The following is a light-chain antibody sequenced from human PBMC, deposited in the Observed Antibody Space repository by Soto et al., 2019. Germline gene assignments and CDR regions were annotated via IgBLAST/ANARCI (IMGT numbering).Light chain of an antibody. CDR1: QGINIF. CDR2: AAS. CDR3: QQLNSYPIT. V-gene: IGKV1-9*01. J-gene: IGKJ5*01. Sequence: DIQLTQSPSFLSASVGDRVTITCRASQGINIFLAWFQQKPGKAPNLLISAASTLQSGVPSRFSGSGSETEFTLTISRLQPEDFATYYCQQLNSYPITFGQGTRLEIK.